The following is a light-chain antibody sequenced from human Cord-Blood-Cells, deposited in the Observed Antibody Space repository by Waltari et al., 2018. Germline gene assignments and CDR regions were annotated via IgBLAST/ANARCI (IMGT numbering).Light chain of an antibody. V-gene: IGLV2-8*01. CDR1: GSDVGGYNY. J-gene: IGLJ2*01. Sequence: QSALTQPPSASGSPGQSVTISCTGTGSDVGGYNYVSWYPPHPGKAPKLMIYEVSNRPSGVPDRFSGSKSGNTASLTVSGLQAEDEADYYCSSYAGSNNFVVFGGGTKLTGL. CDR2: EVS. CDR3: SSYAGSNNFVV.